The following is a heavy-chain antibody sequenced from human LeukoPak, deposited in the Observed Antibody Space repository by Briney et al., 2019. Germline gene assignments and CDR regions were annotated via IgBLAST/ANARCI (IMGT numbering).Heavy chain of an antibody. CDR1: GGSLSSGGYY. CDR2: IYYSGST. J-gene: IGHJ4*02. CDR3: ARIQSRTIGGYFDY. V-gene: IGHV4-31*03. D-gene: IGHD1/OR15-1a*01. Sequence: SQTLSLTCTVSGGSLSSGGYYWSWIRQHPGKGLEWIGYIYYSGSTYYNPSLKSRVTISVDTSKNQFSLKLSSVTAADTAVYYCARIQSRTIGGYFDYWGQGTLVTVSS.